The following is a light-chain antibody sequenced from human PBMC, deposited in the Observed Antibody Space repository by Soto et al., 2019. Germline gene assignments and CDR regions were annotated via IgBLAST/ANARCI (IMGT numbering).Light chain of an antibody. CDR3: QQHHEYAAWT. CDR1: QSVSIW. Sequence: IQMTQSPSTLSASVGDRVTITCRASQSVSIWLAWYQQKPGKAPNLLIYKASSLQSGVPSRFSGSGSGTEFTLTISGLQPEDSATYYCQQHHEYAAWTFGQGTKVDIK. J-gene: IGKJ1*01. CDR2: KAS. V-gene: IGKV1-5*03.